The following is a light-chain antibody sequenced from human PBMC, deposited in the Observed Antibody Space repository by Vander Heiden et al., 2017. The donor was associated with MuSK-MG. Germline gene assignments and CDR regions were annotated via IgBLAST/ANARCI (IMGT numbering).Light chain of an antibody. J-gene: IGLJ3*02. V-gene: IGLV5-45*01. CDR3: MIWNSSAGG. CDR2: YKSYSDK. Sequence: QALLTPPASLSPPPGASATVTCTLPTGIQLGTYRIYCYQQQPSNPPQYLLRYKSYSDKQQDSGVPSRFSGYKDASDTAAIILISGLEAEEEADYCCMIWNSSAGGFGGGTKLT. CDR1: TGIQLGTYR.